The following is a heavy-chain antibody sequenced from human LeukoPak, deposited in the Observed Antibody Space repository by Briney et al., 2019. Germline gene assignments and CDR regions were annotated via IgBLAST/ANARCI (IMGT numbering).Heavy chain of an antibody. CDR1: GGSISSSNW. Sequence: PSETLSLTCAVSGGSISSSNWWSWVRQPPGKGLEWIGEIYHSGSTNYNPSLKSRVTISVDTSKNQFSLKLSSVTAADTAVYYCARVGVRYFDWLPDWFDPWGQGTLVTVSS. CDR3: ARVGVRYFDWLPDWFDP. V-gene: IGHV4-4*02. CDR2: IYHSGST. D-gene: IGHD3-9*01. J-gene: IGHJ5*02.